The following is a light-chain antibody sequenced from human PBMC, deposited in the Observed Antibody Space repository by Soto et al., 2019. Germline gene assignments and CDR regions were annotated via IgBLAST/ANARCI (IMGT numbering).Light chain of an antibody. CDR1: SSDVGGFNY. CDR3: SSYPSSNTLVV. Sequence: QSVLTQPASVSGSPGQSITITCTGTSSDVGGFNYVSWYQQHPGKAPKLMISDVSNRPSGVSNRFSGSKSGNTASLTISGLQAEDGAEYYCSSYPSSNTLVVFGLGTKLTVL. J-gene: IGLJ2*01. CDR2: DVS. V-gene: IGLV2-14*01.